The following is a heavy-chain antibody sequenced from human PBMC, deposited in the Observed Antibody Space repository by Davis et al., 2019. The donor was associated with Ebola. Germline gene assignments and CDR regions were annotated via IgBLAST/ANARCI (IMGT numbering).Heavy chain of an antibody. J-gene: IGHJ4*02. D-gene: IGHD6-13*01. V-gene: IGHV4-59*08. CDR2: IYYSGST. Sequence: PSETLSLTCTVSGGPISSYYWSWIRQPPGKGLEWIGYIYYSGSTNYNPSLKSRVTISVDTSKNQFSLKLSSVTAADTAVYYCARHPPGIAAPEFDYWGQGTLVTVSS. CDR3: ARHPPGIAAPEFDY. CDR1: GGPISSYY.